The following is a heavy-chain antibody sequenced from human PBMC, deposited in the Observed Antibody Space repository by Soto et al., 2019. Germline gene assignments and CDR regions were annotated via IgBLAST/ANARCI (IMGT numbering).Heavy chain of an antibody. J-gene: IGHJ6*03. V-gene: IGHV1-18*01. Sequence: ASVKVSCKASGYTFTSYGISWVRQAPGQGLEWMGWISAYNGNTNYAQKLQGRVTMTTDTSTSTAYMELRSLRSDDTAVYYCARVRDRDYYYYYMDVWGKGTTVTVSS. CDR3: ARVRDRDYYYYYMDV. CDR2: ISAYNGNT. D-gene: IGHD2-21*02. CDR1: GYTFTSYG.